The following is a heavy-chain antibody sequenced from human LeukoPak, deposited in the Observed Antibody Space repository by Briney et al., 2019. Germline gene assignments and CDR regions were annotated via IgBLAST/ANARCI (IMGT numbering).Heavy chain of an antibody. CDR2: ISATGGGA. CDR3: AKEEVGWLQWLFDY. CDR1: GFTFKNFA. V-gene: IGHV3-23*01. J-gene: IGHJ4*02. Sequence: PGGSLRLSCAASGFTFKNFAMTWVRQAPGKGLEWVSTISATGGGAYYADSVKGRFTISRDNSKDTLSLQMNTLRAEDTAVYYCAKEEVGWLQWLFDYWGQGTLVTVSS. D-gene: IGHD5-12*01.